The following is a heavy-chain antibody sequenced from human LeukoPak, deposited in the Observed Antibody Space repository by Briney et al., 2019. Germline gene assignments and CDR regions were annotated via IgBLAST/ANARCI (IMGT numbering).Heavy chain of an antibody. CDR1: DYTFTSYG. CDR2: ISAYNGNT. D-gene: IGHD2-2*01. V-gene: IGHV1-18*01. Sequence: WASVKVSCKASDYTFTSYGISWVRQAPGQGLEWMGWISAYNGNTNYAQKLQGRVTMTTDTSTSTAYMELRSLRSDDTAVYYCTRDSPVAVPATMIPSDAFDIWGQGTMVTVSS. CDR3: TRDSPVAVPATMIPSDAFDI. J-gene: IGHJ3*02.